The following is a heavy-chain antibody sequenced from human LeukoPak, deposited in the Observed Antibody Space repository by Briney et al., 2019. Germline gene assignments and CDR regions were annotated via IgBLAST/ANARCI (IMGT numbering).Heavy chain of an antibody. V-gene: IGHV3-48*01. CDR1: GFTFSNYG. CDR3: ARENAVGTGGFDY. D-gene: IGHD3-10*01. J-gene: IGHJ4*02. CDR2: ITGSGDMT. Sequence: GGSLRLSCAASGFTFSNYGINWVRQAPGKGLEWLSHITGSGDMTHYANSVKGRFTISRDNAKSSLFLQMNSLRAEDTAVYYCARENAVGTGGFDYWGQGTLVTVSS.